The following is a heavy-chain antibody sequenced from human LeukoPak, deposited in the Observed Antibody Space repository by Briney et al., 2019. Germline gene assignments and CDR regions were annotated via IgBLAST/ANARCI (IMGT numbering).Heavy chain of an antibody. CDR2: IYYSGST. CDR1: GGSISSYY. Sequence: SETLSLTCTVSGGSISSYYWSWIRQPPGKGLEWIGYIYYSGSTNYNPSLKSRVTISVDTSKNQFSLKLSSVTAADTAVYYCARGGPGEMATYTYYFDYWGQGTLVTVSS. V-gene: IGHV4-59*01. J-gene: IGHJ4*02. CDR3: ARGGPGEMATYTYYFDY. D-gene: IGHD5-24*01.